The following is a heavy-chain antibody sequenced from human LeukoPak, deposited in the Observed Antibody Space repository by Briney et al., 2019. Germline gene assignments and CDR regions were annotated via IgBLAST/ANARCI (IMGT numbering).Heavy chain of an antibody. CDR1: GGSFSGYY. J-gene: IGHJ1*01. CDR2: INHSGST. Sequence: SETLSLTCAVYGGSFSGYYWSWIRQPPGKGLEWIGEINHSGSTSYNPSLKSRVTISVDTSKNQFSLKLSSVTAADTAVYYCARGRPGYCSGGSCYSGTYFQHWGQGTLVTVSS. V-gene: IGHV4-34*01. CDR3: ARGRPGYCSGGSCYSGTYFQH. D-gene: IGHD2-15*01.